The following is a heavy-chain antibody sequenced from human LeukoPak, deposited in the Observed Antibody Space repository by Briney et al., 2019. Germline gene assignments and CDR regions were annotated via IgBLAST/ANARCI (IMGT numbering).Heavy chain of an antibody. CDR1: GFTFSSYG. J-gene: IGHJ5*02. D-gene: IGHD3-3*01. CDR2: IRYDGSNK. CDR3: AKADRFLEWRFDP. V-gene: IGHV3-30*02. Sequence: VGSLRLSCAASGFTFSSYGMHWVRQAPGKGLEWVAFIRYDGSNKYYADSVKGRFTISRDNSKNTLYLQMNSLRAEDTAVYYCAKADRFLEWRFDPWGQGTLVTVSS.